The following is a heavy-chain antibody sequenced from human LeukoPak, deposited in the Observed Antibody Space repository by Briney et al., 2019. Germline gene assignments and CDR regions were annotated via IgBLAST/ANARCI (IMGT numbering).Heavy chain of an antibody. D-gene: IGHD5-18*01. Sequence: PSETLSLTCTVSGGSISSSSYYWGWIRQPPGKELEWIGYIYYSGSTNYNPSLKSRVTISVDTSKNQFSLKLSSVTAADTAVYYCASYVVDTAMVTGGDAFDIWGQGTMVTVSS. J-gene: IGHJ3*02. CDR1: GGSISSSSYY. CDR2: IYYSGST. CDR3: ASYVVDTAMVTGGDAFDI. V-gene: IGHV4-61*05.